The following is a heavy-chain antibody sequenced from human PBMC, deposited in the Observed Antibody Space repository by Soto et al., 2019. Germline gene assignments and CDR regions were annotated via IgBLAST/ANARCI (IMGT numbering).Heavy chain of an antibody. J-gene: IGHJ6*03. Sequence: ASVKVSCKASGYDFTAYDINWVRQASGQGLEWMGWMNPINGAAGSARRFQGRISMTRNTATGTAYLELTSLRSDDSAVYYCGRGPSPRAPAGGTPYYYSMDVWGQGTTVTVSS. CDR1: GYDFTAYD. V-gene: IGHV1-8*02. CDR3: GRGPSPRAPAGGTPYYYSMDV. CDR2: MNPINGAA. D-gene: IGHD6-13*01.